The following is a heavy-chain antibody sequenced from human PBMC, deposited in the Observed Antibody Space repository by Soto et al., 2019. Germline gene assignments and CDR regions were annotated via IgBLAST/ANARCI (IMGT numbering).Heavy chain of an antibody. CDR3: ARASPYGDYALDY. Sequence: SETLSLTCTVSGGSISSYYWIWIRQPPGKGLEWIGYISYSGSTNYNPSLKSRPTISVDTSKNQFSLRLRSVTAADTAVYYCARASPYGDYALDYWGQGTLVTVSS. D-gene: IGHD4-17*01. V-gene: IGHV4-59*01. J-gene: IGHJ4*02. CDR1: GGSISSYY. CDR2: ISYSGST.